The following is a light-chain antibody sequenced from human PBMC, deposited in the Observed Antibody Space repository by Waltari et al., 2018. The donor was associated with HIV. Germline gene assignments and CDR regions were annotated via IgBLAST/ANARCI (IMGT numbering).Light chain of an antibody. J-gene: IGLJ2*01. Sequence: QSALTQPPSASGSPGQSVTISCTGTNSDIGGYHYVSWYQQHPGKAPKLVISEVTKRPSGVPGRFSGSKSGTTASLTVSGLQAEDDADYYCSSYANKNGFYVVFGGGTRLTVL. CDR3: SSYANKNGFYVV. CDR1: NSDIGGYHY. V-gene: IGLV2-8*01. CDR2: EVT.